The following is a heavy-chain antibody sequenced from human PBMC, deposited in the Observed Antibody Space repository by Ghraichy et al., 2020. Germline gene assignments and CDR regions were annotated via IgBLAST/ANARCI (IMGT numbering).Heavy chain of an antibody. Sequence: SETLSLTCTVSGGSISSSSYYWAWIRQPPGKGLEWLGTVYYSGTTYYNPSLKSRVTISVDTSKNQFSLKLSSVTAADTAVYYCARDSGSYPRYFDYWGQGTLVTVSS. CDR2: VYYSGTT. CDR3: ARDSGSYPRYFDY. V-gene: IGHV4-39*02. CDR1: GGSISSSSYY. J-gene: IGHJ4*02. D-gene: IGHD1-26*01.